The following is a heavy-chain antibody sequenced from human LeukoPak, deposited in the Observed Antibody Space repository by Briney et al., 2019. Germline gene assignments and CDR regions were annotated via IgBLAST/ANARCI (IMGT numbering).Heavy chain of an antibody. CDR1: GYTFTSYD. CDR3: ARGAKVTGGYYYYYMDV. V-gene: IGHV1-8*03. D-gene: IGHD2-21*02. CDR2: MNPNSGNT. Sequence: GASVKDSCKASGYTFTSYDINWVRQATGQGLEWMGWMNPNSGNTGYAQKFQGRVTITRNTSISTAYMELSSLRSEDTAVYYCARGAKVTGGYYYYYMDVWGKGTTVTVSS. J-gene: IGHJ6*03.